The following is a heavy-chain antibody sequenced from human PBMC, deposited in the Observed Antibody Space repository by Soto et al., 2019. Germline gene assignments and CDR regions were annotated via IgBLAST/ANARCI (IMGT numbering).Heavy chain of an antibody. CDR2: IYYSGST. CDR1: GGSISSYY. V-gene: IGHV4-59*01. D-gene: IGHD3-10*01. CDR3: ARGWFGEFPYYYYYGMDV. J-gene: IGHJ6*02. Sequence: SETLSLTCTVSGGSISSYYWSWIRQPPGKGLEWIGYIYYSGSTNYNPSLKSRVTISVDTSKNQFSLKLSSVTAADTTMYYCARGWFGEFPYYYYYGMDVWGQGTTVTVSS.